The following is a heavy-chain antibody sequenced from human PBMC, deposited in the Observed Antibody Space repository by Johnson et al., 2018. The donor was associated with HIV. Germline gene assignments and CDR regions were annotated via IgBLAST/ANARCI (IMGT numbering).Heavy chain of an antibody. Sequence: QLVESGGGLVQPGRSLRLSCAASGFSFDDYAMYWVRQAPGKGLEWVSDISWNSGSIGYADSVKGRFTISRDNAKNSLYLQMNSLRAEDTALYYCAKEVATRGIVGARGAFDIWGQGTMVTVSS. CDR1: GFSFDDYA. D-gene: IGHD1-26*01. CDR2: ISWNSGSI. J-gene: IGHJ3*02. V-gene: IGHV3-9*01. CDR3: AKEVATRGIVGARGAFDI.